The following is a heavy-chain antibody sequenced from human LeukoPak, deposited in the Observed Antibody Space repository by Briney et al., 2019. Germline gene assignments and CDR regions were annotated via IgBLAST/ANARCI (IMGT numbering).Heavy chain of an antibody. V-gene: IGHV3-30*18. D-gene: IGHD1-26*01. J-gene: IGHJ4*02. CDR1: GFTFSSYG. CDR3: AKKWGVGTTTLDYFDY. Sequence: PGGSLRLSCAASGFTFSSYGMHWVRQAPGKGLEWVALISYDGSNKYYADSVKGRFTISRDNSKNTLYLQMNSLTDDDTAVYYCAKKWGVGTTTLDYFDYWGQGTLVTVSS. CDR2: ISYDGSNK.